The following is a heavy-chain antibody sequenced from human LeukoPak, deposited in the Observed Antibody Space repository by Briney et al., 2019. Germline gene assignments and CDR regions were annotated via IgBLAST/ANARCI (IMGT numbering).Heavy chain of an antibody. J-gene: IGHJ4*02. CDR3: AKVGGLWFGESYYFDY. V-gene: IGHV3-23*01. D-gene: IGHD3-10*01. CDR1: GFTFSSYA. Sequence: GGSLRLSCAASGFTFSSYAMSWVRQAPGKGLEWVSAISGSGGSTYYADSVKGRFTISRDNSKNTLYLQMNSLRAEDTAVYYCAKVGGLWFGESYYFDYWGQGTLVTVSS. CDR2: ISGSGGST.